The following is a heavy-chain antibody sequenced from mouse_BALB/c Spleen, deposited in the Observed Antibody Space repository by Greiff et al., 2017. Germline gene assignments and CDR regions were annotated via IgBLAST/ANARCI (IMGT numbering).Heavy chain of an antibody. CDR1: GFTFSSFG. Sequence: DVMLVESGGGLVQPGGSRKLSCAASGFTFSSFGMHWVRQAPEKGLEWVAYISSGSSTIYYADTVKGRFTISRDNPKNTLFLQMTSLRSEDTAMYYCARSDGNYYYAMDYWGQGTSVTVSS. CDR3: ARSDGNYYYAMDY. V-gene: IGHV5-17*02. D-gene: IGHD2-1*01. CDR2: ISSGSSTI. J-gene: IGHJ4*01.